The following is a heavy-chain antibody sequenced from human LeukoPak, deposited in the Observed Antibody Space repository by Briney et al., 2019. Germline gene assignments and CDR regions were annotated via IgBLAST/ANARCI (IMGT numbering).Heavy chain of an antibody. Sequence: SETLSLTCTVSGGSISSGGYYWSWIRQHPGKGLEWIGYIYYSGSTYYNPSLKSRVTISVDTSKNQFSLKLSSVTAADTAVYYCARDRRGLRFLEWLPLYGMDVWGQGTTVTISS. CDR3: ARDRRGLRFLEWLPLYGMDV. D-gene: IGHD3-3*01. V-gene: IGHV4-31*03. CDR1: GGSISSGGYY. J-gene: IGHJ6*02. CDR2: IYYSGST.